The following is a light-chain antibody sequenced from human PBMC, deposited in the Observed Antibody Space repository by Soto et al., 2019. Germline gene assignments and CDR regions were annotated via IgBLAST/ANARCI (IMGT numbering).Light chain of an antibody. CDR2: GAS. J-gene: IGKJ1*01. CDR3: QHYGSSPF. CDR1: QSVTSSY. V-gene: IGKV3-20*01. Sequence: EIVMTQSPATLSVSPGERATLSCRASQSVTSSYLAWYQQKPGQAPRLLIYGASSRATGIPDRFSGSGSGTDFTLTISRLEPEDFAVYYCQHYGSSPFFGQGTKVDIK.